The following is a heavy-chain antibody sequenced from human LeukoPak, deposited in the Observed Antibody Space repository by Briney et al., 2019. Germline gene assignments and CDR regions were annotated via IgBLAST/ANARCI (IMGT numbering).Heavy chain of an antibody. CDR3: TTAPPYDSSGYPFDY. Sequence: GGSLRLSCAASGFTFSNSWMSWVRQAPGKGLEWVGRIKSKSDGGTTDYAARVKGRFTISRDDSKNTLYLQMNSLKTEDTAVYYCTTAPPYDSSGYPFDYWGQGTMVTVSS. CDR1: GFTFSNSW. D-gene: IGHD3-22*01. V-gene: IGHV3-15*01. J-gene: IGHJ4*02. CDR2: IKSKSDGGTT.